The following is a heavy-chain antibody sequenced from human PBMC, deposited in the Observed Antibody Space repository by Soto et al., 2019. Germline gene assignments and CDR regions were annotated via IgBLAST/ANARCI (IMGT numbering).Heavy chain of an antibody. CDR3: AKWGDIAARRGYYYYYGMDV. V-gene: IGHV3-23*01. CDR2: ISGSGGST. Sequence: EVQLLESGGGLVQPGGSLRLSCAASEFTFSSYAMSWVRQAPGKGLEWVSAISGSGGSTYYADSVKGRFTISRDNSKNTLYLQMNSLRAEDTAVYYYAKWGDIAARRGYYYYYGMDVWGQGTTVTVSS. J-gene: IGHJ6*02. CDR1: EFTFSSYA. D-gene: IGHD6-6*01.